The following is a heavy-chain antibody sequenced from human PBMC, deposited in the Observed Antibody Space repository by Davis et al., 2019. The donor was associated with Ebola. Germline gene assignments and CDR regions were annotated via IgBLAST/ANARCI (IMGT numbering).Heavy chain of an antibody. Sequence: GALRLSCAASGFTVSSNYMSWVRQAPGKGLEWVSVIYSGGSTYYADSVKGRFTISRDNSKNTLYLQMNSLRAEDTAVYYCARGEMATIYYYYGMDVWGQGTTVTVSS. J-gene: IGHJ6*02. V-gene: IGHV3-66*01. D-gene: IGHD5-24*01. CDR2: IYSGGST. CDR1: GFTVSSNY. CDR3: ARGEMATIYYYYGMDV.